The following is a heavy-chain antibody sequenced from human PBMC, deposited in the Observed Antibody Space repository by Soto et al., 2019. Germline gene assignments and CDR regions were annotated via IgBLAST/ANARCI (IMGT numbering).Heavy chain of an antibody. D-gene: IGHD6-6*01. CDR3: ARAPKVSGSSQTRPDF. V-gene: IGHV4-34*01. CDR1: SGSFSGYY. J-gene: IGHJ4*02. Sequence: QVQLHRWGAGLLKPSETLSLACSIYSGSFSGYYWSWIRQPPGKGLEWIGEISQSGNTNYSPSLKSRVSISIDTSKKQFSLNLASVSAADTAVYYCARAPKVSGSSQTRPDFWGQGTLVTVSS. CDR2: ISQSGNT.